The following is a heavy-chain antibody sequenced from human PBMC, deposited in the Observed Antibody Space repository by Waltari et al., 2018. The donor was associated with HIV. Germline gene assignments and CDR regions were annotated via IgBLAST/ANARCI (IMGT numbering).Heavy chain of an antibody. D-gene: IGHD1-26*01. J-gene: IGHJ4*02. V-gene: IGHV1-18*01. CDR3: ARDGLRYSGTFYSDY. Sequence: QVHLVQSGAEMKKPGASVKVSCKASGYTFISYGISWVRQAPGHWLEWMGWISTYNANTNYAQSLQGRVTMTTDTSTTTAYMELRSLTSDDTAVYYCARDGLRYSGTFYSDYWGQGTLVTVSS. CDR1: GYTFISYG. CDR2: ISTYNANT.